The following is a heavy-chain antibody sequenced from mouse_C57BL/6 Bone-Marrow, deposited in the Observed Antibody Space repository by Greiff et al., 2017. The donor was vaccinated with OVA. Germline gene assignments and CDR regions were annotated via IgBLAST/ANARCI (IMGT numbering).Heavy chain of an antibody. D-gene: IGHD2-12*01. J-gene: IGHJ2*01. CDR1: GYTFTDYE. CDR2: IDPETGGT. CDR3: TRDPFTTDDY. V-gene: IGHV1-15*01. Sequence: VKLQQSGAELVRPGASVTLSCKASGYTFTDYEMHWVKQTPVHGLEWIGAIDPETGGTAYNQKFKGKAILTADKSSSTAYMELRSLTSEDSAVDYCTRDPFTTDDYWGQGTTLTVSS.